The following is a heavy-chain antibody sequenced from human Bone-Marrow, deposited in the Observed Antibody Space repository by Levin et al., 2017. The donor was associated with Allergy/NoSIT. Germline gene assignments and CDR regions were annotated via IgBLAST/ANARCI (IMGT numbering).Heavy chain of an antibody. J-gene: IGHJ4*02. Sequence: SETLSLTCTVSGGSISSYYWSWIRQPPGKGLEWIGYIYYSGSTNYNPSLKSRVTISVDTSKNQFSLKLSSVTAADTAVYYCARTEGHLRYFDWLFDYWGQGTLVTVSS. V-gene: IGHV4-59*01. D-gene: IGHD3-9*01. CDR1: GGSISSYY. CDR2: IYYSGST. CDR3: ARTEGHLRYFDWLFDY.